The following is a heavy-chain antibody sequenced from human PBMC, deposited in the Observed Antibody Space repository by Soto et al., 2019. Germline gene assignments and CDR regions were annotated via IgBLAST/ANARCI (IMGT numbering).Heavy chain of an antibody. Sequence: SSVKVSCKASGGTFSSYAISWVRQAPGQGLEWMGGIIPIFGTANYAQKFQGRVTITADESTSTAYMELSSLRSEDTAVYYCAKSDSYVNWFDPWGQGTLVTVSS. J-gene: IGHJ5*02. D-gene: IGHD5-18*01. CDR1: GGTFSSYA. CDR2: IIPIFGTA. CDR3: AKSDSYVNWFDP. V-gene: IGHV1-69*13.